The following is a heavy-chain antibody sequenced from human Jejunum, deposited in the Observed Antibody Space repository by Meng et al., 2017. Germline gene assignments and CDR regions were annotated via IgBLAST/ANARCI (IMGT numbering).Heavy chain of an antibody. Sequence: QVQLVGSGAEMKKPGASVKVSCKASGYSFTTYAIHWVRQAPGQGLEWMGWINVDTGDTRYSQKFQGRLTITGDTSASTAYLELSSLTSEDTAVYYCARNTVGTTTLDYWGQGTLVTVSS. D-gene: IGHD1-26*01. CDR3: ARNTVGTTTLDY. V-gene: IGHV1-3*01. CDR1: GYSFTTYA. J-gene: IGHJ4*02. CDR2: INVDTGDT.